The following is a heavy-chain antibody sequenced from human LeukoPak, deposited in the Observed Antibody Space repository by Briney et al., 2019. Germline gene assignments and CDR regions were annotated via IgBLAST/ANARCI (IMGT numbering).Heavy chain of an antibody. Sequence: SETLSLTCTVSGGSISSYYWSWIRQPAGKGLEWIGRIYTSGSTNYNPSLKSRVTMSVDTSKNQFSLKLSSVTAADTAVYYCARETAVAGSGVIDSWGQGTLVTVSS. D-gene: IGHD6-19*01. V-gene: IGHV4-4*07. CDR2: IYTSGST. J-gene: IGHJ4*02. CDR3: ARETAVAGSGVIDS. CDR1: GGSISSYY.